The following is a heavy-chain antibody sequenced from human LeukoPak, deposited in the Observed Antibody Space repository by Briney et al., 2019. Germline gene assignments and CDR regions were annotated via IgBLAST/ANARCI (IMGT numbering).Heavy chain of an antibody. J-gene: IGHJ4*02. V-gene: IGHV3-21*01. Sequence: GGSLRLSCAASGFTFSSYSMNWVRQAPGKGLEWVSSISSSSSYIYYADSVKGRFTNSRDNAKNSLYLQMNSLRAEDTAVYYCARDFHSAPGPFDYWGQGTLVTVSS. CDR2: ISSSSSYI. CDR3: ARDFHSAPGPFDY. CDR1: GFTFSSYS. D-gene: IGHD6-6*01.